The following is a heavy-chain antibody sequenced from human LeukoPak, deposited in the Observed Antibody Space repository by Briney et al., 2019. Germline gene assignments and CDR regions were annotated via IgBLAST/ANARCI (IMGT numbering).Heavy chain of an antibody. D-gene: IGHD6-19*01. V-gene: IGHV3-9*01. Sequence: GGSLRLSCAASGFTFDDYAMHWVRQAPGKGLEWVSGISWNSGSIGYADSVKGRFTISRDNSKNTLYLQMNSLRAEDTAVYYCAKERYSSGWPFDYWGQGTLVTVSS. J-gene: IGHJ4*02. CDR1: GFTFDDYA. CDR2: ISWNSGSI. CDR3: AKERYSSGWPFDY.